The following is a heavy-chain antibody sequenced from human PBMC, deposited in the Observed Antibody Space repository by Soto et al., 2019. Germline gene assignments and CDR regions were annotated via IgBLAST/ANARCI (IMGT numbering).Heavy chain of an antibody. Sequence: QVQLEQSGAEVKKPGSSVKVSCKASGGTFSTSAISWVRQAPGQGLEWMGGIMPIFRTPDYAQKFQGRVTVRADESTSTAYMELSGLRSDDTAVYYCARDHYRAQLGVNYYYILDVWGQGTTITVSS. CDR1: GGTFSTSA. J-gene: IGHJ6*02. D-gene: IGHD3-10*01. CDR3: ARDHYRAQLGVNYYYILDV. CDR2: IMPIFRTP. V-gene: IGHV1-69*12.